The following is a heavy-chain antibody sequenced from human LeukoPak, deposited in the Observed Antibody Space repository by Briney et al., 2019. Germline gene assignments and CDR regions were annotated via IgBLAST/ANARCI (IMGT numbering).Heavy chain of an antibody. V-gene: IGHV3-23*01. CDR3: APPPHTGDWFDP. CDR1: GFTFSSYA. Sequence: GRSLRLSCAASGFTFSSYAMSWVRQAPGKGLEWVSAISGSGGSTYYADSVKGRFTISRDNSKTKLYLQMNSLRAEDTAVYYCAPPPHTGDWFDPWGQGTLVTVSS. D-gene: IGHD4-17*01. CDR2: ISGSGGST. J-gene: IGHJ5*02.